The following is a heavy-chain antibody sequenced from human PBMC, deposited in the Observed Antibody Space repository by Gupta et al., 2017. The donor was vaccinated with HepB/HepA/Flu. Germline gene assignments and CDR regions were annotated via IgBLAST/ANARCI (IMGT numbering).Heavy chain of an antibody. CDR2: IHSDGRT. V-gene: IGHV3-53*01. CDR3: ASVNFWSNYPPDS. CDR1: GLSVSTLC. Sequence: EVQLVESGGGLIQPGGSLRLSCAASGLSVSTLCMTWVRLAPGQGLEWVSLIHSDGRTQYADSVKGRFTISRDNSKNTLYLQMNSLRAEDTAVYFCASVNFWSNYPPDSWGRGSLVTVSS. D-gene: IGHD3-3*01. J-gene: IGHJ4*02.